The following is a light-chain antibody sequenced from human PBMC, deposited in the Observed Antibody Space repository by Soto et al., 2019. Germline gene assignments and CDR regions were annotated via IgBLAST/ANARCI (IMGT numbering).Light chain of an antibody. CDR2: GAS. CDR3: QQYNNWPRT. CDR1: QSVSSN. Sequence: EIVMTQSPATLSVSPGERATLSCRASQSVSSNLAWYQQKPGQAPRLRIYGASTRATGIPDRFSGSGSGTEFTITISSLQSEDFSVYYCQQYNNWPRTFGQGTKVEIK. V-gene: IGKV3-15*01. J-gene: IGKJ1*01.